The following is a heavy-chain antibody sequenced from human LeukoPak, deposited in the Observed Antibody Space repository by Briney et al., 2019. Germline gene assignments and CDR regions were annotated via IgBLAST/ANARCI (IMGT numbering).Heavy chain of an antibody. CDR2: IYHSGST. CDR3: ARLDIVVVPAAYDAFDI. V-gene: IGHV4-38-2*01. J-gene: IGHJ3*02. CDR1: GCSISSGYY. Sequence: PSETLSLTCAVSGCSISSGYYWGWIRQPPGKGLELIGSIYHSGSTYYNPSLKSRVTISVDTSKNQFSLKLSSVTAADTAVYYCARLDIVVVPAAYDAFDIWGQRTMVTVSS. D-gene: IGHD2-2*03.